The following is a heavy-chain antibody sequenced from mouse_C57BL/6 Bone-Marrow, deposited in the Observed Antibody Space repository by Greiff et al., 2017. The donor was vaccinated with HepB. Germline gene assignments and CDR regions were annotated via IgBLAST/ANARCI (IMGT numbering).Heavy chain of an antibody. CDR2: INPGSGGT. CDR3: AREGYGSRMVDY. V-gene: IGHV1-54*01. CDR1: GYAFTNYL. D-gene: IGHD1-1*01. Sequence: QVQLKESGAELVRPGTSVKVSCKASGYAFTNYLIEWVKQRPGQGLEWIGVINPGSGGTNYNEKFKGKATLTADKSSSTAYMQLSSLTSEDSAVYVCAREGYGSRMVDYWGQGTSVTVSS. J-gene: IGHJ4*01.